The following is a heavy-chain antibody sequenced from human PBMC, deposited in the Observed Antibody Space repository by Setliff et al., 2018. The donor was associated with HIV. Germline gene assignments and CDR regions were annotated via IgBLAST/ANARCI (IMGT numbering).Heavy chain of an antibody. CDR3: ARNLDTSANYFTPFFDS. D-gene: IGHD3-22*01. CDR2: VYYSGST. V-gene: IGHV4-39*07. Sequence: PSETLSLTCTVSGDSITSSDSCWGWIRQPPGKGLEWIGSVYYSGSTYYNPSLKSRVIISLDTSKKQVSLKVTSVTAADTALYYCARNLDTSANYFTPFFDSWGQATLVTVSS. J-gene: IGHJ4*02. CDR1: GDSITSSDSC.